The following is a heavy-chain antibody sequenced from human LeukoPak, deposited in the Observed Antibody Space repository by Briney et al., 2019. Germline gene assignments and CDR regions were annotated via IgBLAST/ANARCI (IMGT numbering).Heavy chain of an antibody. V-gene: IGHV3-23*01. J-gene: IGHJ4*02. CDR1: GFTFSSYA. CDR3: AKDYYRRNALDY. Sequence: GGSLRLSCAASGFTFSSYAMSWVRQAPGKGLEWVSAISGSGGSTYYADSVKGRFTISRDNSKNTLYLQMNGLRAEDTAVYYCAKDYYRRNALDYWGQGTLVTVSS. D-gene: IGHD3-10*01. CDR2: ISGSGGST.